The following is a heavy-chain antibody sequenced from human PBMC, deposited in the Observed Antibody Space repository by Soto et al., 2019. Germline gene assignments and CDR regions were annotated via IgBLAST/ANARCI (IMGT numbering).Heavy chain of an antibody. CDR2: IYYSGST. V-gene: IGHV4-59*08. J-gene: IGHJ4*02. D-gene: IGHD5-12*01. CDR1: GGSISSHY. CDR3: ARLDGYDHYFAY. Sequence: QVQLQGSGPGLVKPSETLSLTCTVSGGSISSHYWSWIRQPPGQGLEWIGYIYYSGSTNYNPSLKSRVTISVDTSKSQLSLRLSSVTAADTAVYFCARLDGYDHYFAYWGQGALVTVSS.